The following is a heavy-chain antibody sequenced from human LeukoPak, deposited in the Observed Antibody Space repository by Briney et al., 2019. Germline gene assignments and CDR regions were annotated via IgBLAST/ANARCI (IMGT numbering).Heavy chain of an antibody. CDR2: MNPNSGDI. Sequence: ASVKVSCKASGYTFTASYIHWVRLAPGQGLEWMGWMNPNSGDIHYAQKFQGRVTMTRDTSISTAYMDLSRLGSDDTAVYYCARGGYGILTGSYRVRYYFDYWGQGTLVTVSS. V-gene: IGHV1-2*02. CDR3: ARGGYGILTGSYRVRYYFDY. D-gene: IGHD3-9*01. J-gene: IGHJ4*02. CDR1: GYTFTASY.